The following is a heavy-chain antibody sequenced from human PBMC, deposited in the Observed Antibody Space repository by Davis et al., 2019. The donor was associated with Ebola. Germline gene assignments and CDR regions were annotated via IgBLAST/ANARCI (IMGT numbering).Heavy chain of an antibody. Sequence: GESLKISCAASGFTFSSYSMNWVRQAPGKGLEWVAVIWYDGSNKYYADSVKGRFTISRDNSKNTLYLHMKSLRADDTAVYYCVKVGGTSYGDYYYGMDVWGKGTTVTVSS. V-gene: IGHV3-33*06. J-gene: IGHJ6*04. CDR1: GFTFSSYS. CDR2: IWYDGSNK. CDR3: VKVGGTSYGDYYYGMDV. D-gene: IGHD1-26*01.